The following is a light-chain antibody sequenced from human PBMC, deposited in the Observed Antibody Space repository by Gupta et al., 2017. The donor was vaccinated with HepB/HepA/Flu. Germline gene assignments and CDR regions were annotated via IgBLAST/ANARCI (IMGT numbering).Light chain of an antibody. V-gene: IGKV3-15*01. CDR2: DAF. CDR3: QQYSNWPLT. CDR1: QTINSY. Sequence: IVMTQSPATLSVSPGERATLSCRVSQTINSYLAWYQQKPGQAPRLLIYDAFTMATGIPARFSGSGSGTEFTLTISSLQSEDFAVYYCQQYSNWPLTFGGGTKVEIK. J-gene: IGKJ4*01.